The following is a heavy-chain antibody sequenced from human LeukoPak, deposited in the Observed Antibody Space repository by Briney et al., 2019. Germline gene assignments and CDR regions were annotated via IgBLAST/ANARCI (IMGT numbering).Heavy chain of an antibody. V-gene: IGHV1-8*03. Sequence: ASVKVSCKASGYTFTSYDINWVRQATGQGLEWMGWMNPNSGNTGYAQKFQGRVTITRNTSISTAYMELSSLRSEDTAVYYCARLKRDSLAAFDIWGQGTMVTVSS. CDR3: ARLKRDSLAAFDI. CDR1: GYTFTSYD. D-gene: IGHD2-15*01. J-gene: IGHJ3*02. CDR2: MNPNSGNT.